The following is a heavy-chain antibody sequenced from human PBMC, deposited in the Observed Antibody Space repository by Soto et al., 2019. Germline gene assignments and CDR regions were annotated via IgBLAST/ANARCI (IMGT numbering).Heavy chain of an antibody. Sequence: VQLVQSGAEVKKPGASVNVSCKATGYTFNDYAITWVRQAPGQGLEWVGWISASIGHTNQAQSFQGRVTMTTDRSSTTAYLELRSLRSDDTAVYYCARGSYCSGGTCTNWFDPWGQGTLVTVSS. V-gene: IGHV1-18*01. CDR2: ISASIGHT. D-gene: IGHD2-15*01. CDR3: ARGSYCSGGTCTNWFDP. J-gene: IGHJ5*02. CDR1: GYTFNDYA.